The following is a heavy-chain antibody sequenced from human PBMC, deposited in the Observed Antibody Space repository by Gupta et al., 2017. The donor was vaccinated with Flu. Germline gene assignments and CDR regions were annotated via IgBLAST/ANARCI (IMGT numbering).Heavy chain of an antibody. J-gene: IGHJ4*02. CDR3: ASIVGYGDYSVSY. CDR2: IYYSGST. V-gene: IGHV4-59*01. Sequence: QVQLQESGPGLVKPSETLSLTCPVSGGSISSYYWSWIRQPPGKGLEWIGYIYYSGSTNYNPSLKSRVTISVDTSKNQFSRKLSSVTAADTAVDYCASIVGYGDYSVSYWGQGTLVTVSS. CDR1: GGSISSYY. D-gene: IGHD4-17*01.